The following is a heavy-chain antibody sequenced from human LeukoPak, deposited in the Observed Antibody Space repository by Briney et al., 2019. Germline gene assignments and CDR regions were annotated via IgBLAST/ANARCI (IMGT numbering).Heavy chain of an antibody. CDR2: ISDSGST. V-gene: IGHV4-34*01. CDR3: ARERRITIFGVVQNTRPESRWFDP. CDR1: GGSFSAYY. D-gene: IGHD3-3*01. J-gene: IGHJ5*02. Sequence: SETLSLTCAVYGGSFSAYYWSWIRQPPGKGLEWIGEISDSGSTNYNPSLKSRVTISVDTSKNQFSLKLSSVTAADTAVYYCARERRITIFGVVQNTRPESRWFDPWGQGTLVTVSS.